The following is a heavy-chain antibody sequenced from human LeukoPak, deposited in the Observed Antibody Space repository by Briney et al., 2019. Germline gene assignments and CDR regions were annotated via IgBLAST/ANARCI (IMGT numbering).Heavy chain of an antibody. Sequence: ETLSLTCAVYGGSFSGYYWSWIRQPPGKGLEWIGEINHSGSTNYNPSLKSRVTISVDTSKNQFSLKLSSVTAADTAVYYCARHIAIAGLRGFDYWGQGTWSPSPQ. D-gene: IGHD6-19*01. CDR2: INHSGST. CDR3: ARHIAIAGLRGFDY. V-gene: IGHV4-34*01. J-gene: IGHJ4*02. CDR1: GGSFSGYY.